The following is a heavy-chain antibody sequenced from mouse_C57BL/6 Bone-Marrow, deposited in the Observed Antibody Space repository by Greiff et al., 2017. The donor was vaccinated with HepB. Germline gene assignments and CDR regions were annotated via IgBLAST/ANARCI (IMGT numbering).Heavy chain of an antibody. CDR1: GFSLTSYG. D-gene: IGHD1-1*01. CDR3: ARRAYYGRGTFAY. V-gene: IGHV2-2*01. Sequence: VKLQESGPGLVQPSQRLSITCTVSGFSLTSYGVHWVRQSPGKGLAWLGVIWSGGSTDYNAAFISRLSISKDNSKSQVFFKMNSLQADDTAIYYCARRAYYGRGTFAYWGQGTLVTVSA. CDR2: IWSGGST. J-gene: IGHJ3*01.